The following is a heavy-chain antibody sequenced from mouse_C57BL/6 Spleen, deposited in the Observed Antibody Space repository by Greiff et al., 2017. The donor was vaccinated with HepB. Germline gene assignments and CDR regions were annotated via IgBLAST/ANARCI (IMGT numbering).Heavy chain of an antibody. CDR2: IHPNSGST. CDR3: ARWDDCFAD. CDR1: GYTFTSYW. D-gene: IGHD4-1*01. J-gene: IGHJ3*01. Sequence: VQLQQSGAELVKPGASVKLSCKASGYTFTSYWMHWVKQRPGQGLEWIGMIHPNSGSTNYNEKFKSKATLTVDKSSITAYMQLSSLTSEDSAVYYCARWDDCFADWGQGTLVTVSA. V-gene: IGHV1-64*01.